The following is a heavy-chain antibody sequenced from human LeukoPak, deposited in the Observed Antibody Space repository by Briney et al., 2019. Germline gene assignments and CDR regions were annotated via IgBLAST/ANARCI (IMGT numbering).Heavy chain of an antibody. Sequence: QARGSLRLSCAASGFTFSSYAMHWVRQAPGRGLEGLAVISYDGSNKYYADSVKGRFTISRDNSKNTLYLQINSLRAEDTAVYYCARGPYCSSPSCYRGYLGGMDVWGKGTTVTVSS. D-gene: IGHD2-2*01. CDR1: GFTFSSYA. CDR3: ARGPYCSSPSCYRGYLGGMDV. V-gene: IGHV3-30*04. J-gene: IGHJ6*04. CDR2: ISYDGSNK.